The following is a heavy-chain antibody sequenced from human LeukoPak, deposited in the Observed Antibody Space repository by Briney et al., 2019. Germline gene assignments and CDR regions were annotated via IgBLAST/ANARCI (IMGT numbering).Heavy chain of an antibody. CDR1: GFTFSSYG. J-gene: IGHJ4*02. CDR2: ISSSGSTI. D-gene: IGHD1-14*01. Sequence: GGSLRLSCVVSGFTFSSYGMNWVRQAPGKGLEWVSYISSSGSTIYYADSVKGRFTISRDNAKNSLYLQMNSLRAEDTAVYYCARGHRATFDYWGQGTLVTVSS. V-gene: IGHV3-48*04. CDR3: ARGHRATFDY.